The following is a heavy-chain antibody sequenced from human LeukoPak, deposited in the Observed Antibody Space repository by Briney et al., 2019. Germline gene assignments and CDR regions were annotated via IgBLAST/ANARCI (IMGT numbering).Heavy chain of an antibody. V-gene: IGHV3-74*01. CDR1: GFTFSSYW. D-gene: IGHD6-6*01. J-gene: IGHJ4*02. Sequence: PGGSLRLSCAASGFTFSSYWMHWVRHAPGKGLVWVSRINSDGTSTSYADSVKGRFTISRDNAKNTLYLQMNSLRVEDTAVYYCARDQGDSSSYDFDYWGQGTLVTVSS. CDR3: ARDQGDSSSYDFDY. CDR2: INSDGTST.